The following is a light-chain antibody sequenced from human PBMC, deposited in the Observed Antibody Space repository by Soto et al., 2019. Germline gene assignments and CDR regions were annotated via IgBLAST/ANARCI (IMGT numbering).Light chain of an antibody. CDR3: KQYNSYSLFT. CDR2: DAS. J-gene: IGKJ4*01. Sequence: DIQMTQSPSTLSASVGDRVTITCRASQSISSWLAWYQQKPGKAPKLLIYDASSLENGVPSRFSGSGSGTDFTLTISSLQPDYFATYHSKQYNSYSLFTFGGRTKVEIK. CDR1: QSISSW. V-gene: IGKV1-5*01.